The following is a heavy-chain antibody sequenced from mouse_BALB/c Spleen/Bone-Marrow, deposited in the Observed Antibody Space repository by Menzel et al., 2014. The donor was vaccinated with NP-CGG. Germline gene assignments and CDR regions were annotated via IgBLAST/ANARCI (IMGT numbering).Heavy chain of an antibody. D-gene: IGHD1-1*01. J-gene: IGHJ1*01. CDR2: IFPGDSTT. V-gene: IGHV1-85*01. CDR3: VRSRLRDWYFDV. CDR1: GNTFTSYD. Sequence: QVQLKQSGAELVRPGASVKLSCKASGNTFTSYDTNWVRQRPEQGLEWIGWIFPGDSTTKYNEKFKGKATLSTDKSSSTVHMQLNRLTSEDSAVHFCVRSRLRDWYFDVWGAGTTVPVSS.